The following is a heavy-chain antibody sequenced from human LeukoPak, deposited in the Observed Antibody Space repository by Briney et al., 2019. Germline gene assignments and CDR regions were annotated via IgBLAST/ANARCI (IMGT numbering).Heavy chain of an antibody. D-gene: IGHD2-15*01. J-gene: IGHJ6*03. CDR2: IYTSGST. Sequence: SETLSLTCTVSGGSIRSYYWSWIRQPAGKGLEWIGRIYTSGSTNYNPSLKSRVTMSVDTSKNQFSLKLSSVTAADTAVYYCARDIVVVVAATSPSYYYYMDVWGKGATVTISS. V-gene: IGHV4-4*07. CDR3: ARDIVVVVAATSPSYYYYMDV. CDR1: GGSIRSYY.